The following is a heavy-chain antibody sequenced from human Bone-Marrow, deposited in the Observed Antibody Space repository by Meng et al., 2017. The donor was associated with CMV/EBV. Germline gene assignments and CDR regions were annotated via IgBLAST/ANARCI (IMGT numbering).Heavy chain of an antibody. V-gene: IGHV3-53*01. CDR2: IYSGGST. CDR1: GFTFSSYW. CDR3: ASRKRVEYSSSSPLDY. D-gene: IGHD6-6*01. Sequence: ETLSLTCAASGFTFSSYWMSWVRQAPGKGLEWVSVIYSGGSTYYADSVKGRFTISRDNSKNTLYLQMNSLRAEDTAVYYCASRKRVEYSSSSPLDYWGQGTLVTVSS. J-gene: IGHJ4*02.